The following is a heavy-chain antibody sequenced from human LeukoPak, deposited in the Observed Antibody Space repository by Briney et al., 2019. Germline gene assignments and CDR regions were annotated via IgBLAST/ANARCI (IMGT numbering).Heavy chain of an antibody. CDR2: IKQDGSEK. Sequence: GGSLRLSCAASGFTFSSYWISWVRQAPGKGLEWVANIKQDGSEKYYVYSVKGRFTISRDNAKNSLYLQMNSLRAEDTAVYYCARDLVVVVAATSFNWFDPWGQGTLVTVSS. D-gene: IGHD2-15*01. J-gene: IGHJ5*02. CDR3: ARDLVVVVAATSFNWFDP. V-gene: IGHV3-7*01. CDR1: GFTFSSYW.